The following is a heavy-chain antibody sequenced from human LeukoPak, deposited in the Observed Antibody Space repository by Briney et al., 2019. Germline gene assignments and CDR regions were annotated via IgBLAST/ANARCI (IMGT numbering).Heavy chain of an antibody. CDR3: ARDAVDTANAV. J-gene: IGHJ6*02. CDR2: IYSGGGT. CDR1: GFTVSNTY. V-gene: IGHV3-53*01. Sequence: PGGSLRLSCATSGFTVSNTYMSWVRQAPGKGLEWVSIIYSGGGTRYADSVKGRFTISRDNCRNTLYLQMNSLRAEDTALYYCARDAVDTANAVWGQGTTVTVSS. D-gene: IGHD5-18*01.